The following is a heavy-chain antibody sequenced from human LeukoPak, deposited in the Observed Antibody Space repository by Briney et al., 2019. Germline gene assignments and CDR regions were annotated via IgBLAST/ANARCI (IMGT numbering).Heavy chain of an antibody. D-gene: IGHD3-10*01. CDR1: GFTVSNNY. V-gene: IGHV3-53*01. CDR2: IYSGGGT. Sequence: GGSLRHSCAASGFTVSNNYMSWVRQAPGKGLEWVSVIYSGGGTYYADSVKGRFTISRDNSKNTLFLQMNSLRAEDTAVYYCAKDTRLYSGSGSYFLDFWGQGTLVTVSS. CDR3: AKDTRLYSGSGSYFLDF. J-gene: IGHJ4*02.